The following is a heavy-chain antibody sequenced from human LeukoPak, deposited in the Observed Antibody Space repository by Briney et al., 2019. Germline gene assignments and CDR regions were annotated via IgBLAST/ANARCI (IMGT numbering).Heavy chain of an antibody. V-gene: IGHV3-48*04. J-gene: IGHJ6*04. Sequence: GGSLRLSCAASGFTFSTYSMNWVRQAPGKGLEWVSRISRSSSTIYYADSVKGRFTISRDNAKNSLYLQMNSLRAEDTAVYYCAELGITMIGGVWGKGTTVTISS. CDR1: GFTFSTYS. D-gene: IGHD3-10*02. CDR2: ISRSSSTI. CDR3: AELGITMIGGV.